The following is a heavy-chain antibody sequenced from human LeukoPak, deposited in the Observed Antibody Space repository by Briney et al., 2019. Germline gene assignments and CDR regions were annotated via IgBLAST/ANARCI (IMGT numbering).Heavy chain of an antibody. CDR2: VDPEDGET. CDR3: ATVRATGLLDYYYYMDV. CDR1: GYTFTDYY. D-gene: IGHD1-1*01. V-gene: IGHV1-69-2*01. Sequence: ASVKVSCKVSGYTFTDYYMHWVQQAPGKGLEWMGLVDPEDGETIYAEKFQGRVTITADTSTDTAYMELSSLRSEDTAVYYCATVRATGLLDYYYYMDVWGKGTTVTVSS. J-gene: IGHJ6*03.